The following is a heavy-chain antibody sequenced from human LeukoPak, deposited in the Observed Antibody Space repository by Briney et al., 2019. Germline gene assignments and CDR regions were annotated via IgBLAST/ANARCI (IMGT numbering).Heavy chain of an antibody. J-gene: IGHJ6*03. CDR3: ARTSYSGSYWANLHYMDV. D-gene: IGHD1-26*01. CDR2: ISAYNGNT. Sequence: ASVKVSCMASGYTFTSYGISWVRQAPGQGLEWMGWISAYNGNTNYAQKLQGRVTMTTDTSTSTAYMELRSLRSDDTAVYYCARTSYSGSYWANLHYMDVWGKGTTVTVSS. CDR1: GYTFTSYG. V-gene: IGHV1-18*01.